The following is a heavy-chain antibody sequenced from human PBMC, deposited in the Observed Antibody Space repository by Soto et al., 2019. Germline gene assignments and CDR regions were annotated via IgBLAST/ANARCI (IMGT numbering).Heavy chain of an antibody. Sequence: SEPLSLTCPVAGGSISSYYGSWIRRPPGKGLEWIGYIYYSGSTNYNPSLKSRVTISVDTSKNQFSLKLSSVTAADTAVYYCARTYSSSSPVDYWGQGTLVTVSS. V-gene: IGHV4-59*01. CDR3: ARTYSSSSPVDY. J-gene: IGHJ4*02. CDR2: IYYSGST. CDR1: GGSISSYY. D-gene: IGHD6-6*01.